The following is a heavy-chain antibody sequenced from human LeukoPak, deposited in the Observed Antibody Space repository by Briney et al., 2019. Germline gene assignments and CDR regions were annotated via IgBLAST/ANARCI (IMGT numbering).Heavy chain of an antibody. D-gene: IGHD1-1*01. J-gene: IGHJ4*02. Sequence: PGRPLRLSCAACGFTFSSYAMHGLRQARGKGLEWVAVISYEGSNKYYADSVKGRFNIYRENSKNTLYLQMTSLRADDTAVYYCARGTTGTTKFDFWGQGTLVSVP. CDR1: GFTFSSYA. V-gene: IGHV3-30-3*01. CDR2: ISYEGSNK. CDR3: ARGTTGTTKFDF.